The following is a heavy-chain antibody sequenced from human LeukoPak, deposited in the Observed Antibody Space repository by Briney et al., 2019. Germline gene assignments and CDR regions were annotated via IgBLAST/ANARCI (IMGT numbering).Heavy chain of an antibody. Sequence: SETLSLTCTVSGGSFSGNYWTWIRQPAGKGLEWVGRIYTSGSTNYNPSLKSRVTMSVDTSKNQFSLKLSSVTAADTAVYYCARAGSGYDYYFHYYMDVWGKGTTVTVSS. CDR1: GGSFSGNY. CDR3: ARAGSGYDYYFHYYMDV. D-gene: IGHD5-12*01. CDR2: IYTSGST. J-gene: IGHJ6*03. V-gene: IGHV4-4*07.